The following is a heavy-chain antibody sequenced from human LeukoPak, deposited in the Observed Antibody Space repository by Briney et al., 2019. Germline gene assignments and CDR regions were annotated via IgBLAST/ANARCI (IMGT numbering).Heavy chain of an antibody. Sequence: PGRSLRLSCAASGFTFSSYAMHWVRQAPGKGLEWVAVISYDGSNKYYADSVKGRFTISRDNSKNTLYLQMNSLRAEDTAVYYCACSSYGSFYYYYYMDVWGKGTTVTVSS. J-gene: IGHJ6*03. CDR2: ISYDGSNK. V-gene: IGHV3-30-3*01. CDR3: ACSSYGSFYYYYYMDV. CDR1: GFTFSSYA. D-gene: IGHD3-10*01.